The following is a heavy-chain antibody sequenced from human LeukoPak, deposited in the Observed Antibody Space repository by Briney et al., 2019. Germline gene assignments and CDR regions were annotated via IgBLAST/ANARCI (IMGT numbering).Heavy chain of an antibody. CDR1: GGSISSYY. Sequence: PSETLSLTCTVSGGSISSYYWSWIRQPPGKGLEWIGYIYYSGSTNYNPSLKSRVTISVDTSKNQFSLKLSSVTPADTAVYYCARDYYGSGSYYVWFDPWGQGTLVTVSS. D-gene: IGHD3-10*01. V-gene: IGHV4-59*12. CDR3: ARDYYGSGSYYVWFDP. J-gene: IGHJ5*02. CDR2: IYYSGST.